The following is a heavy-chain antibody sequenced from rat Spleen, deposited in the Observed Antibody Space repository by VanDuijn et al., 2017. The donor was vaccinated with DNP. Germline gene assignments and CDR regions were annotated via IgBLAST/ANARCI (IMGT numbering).Heavy chain of an antibody. CDR1: GFSLTSYH. D-gene: IGHD5-1*01. CDR2: MWSGGST. Sequence: QVQLKESGPGLVQPSQTLSLACTVSGFSLTSYHVSWVRQPPGKGLEWMGVMWSGGSTAYNSTLKSRLSISRDTSKSQVFLKMNSLQSDVTATYYCTRESWGYVMDAWGQGASVTVSS. V-gene: IGHV2-43*01. J-gene: IGHJ4*01. CDR3: TRESWGYVMDA.